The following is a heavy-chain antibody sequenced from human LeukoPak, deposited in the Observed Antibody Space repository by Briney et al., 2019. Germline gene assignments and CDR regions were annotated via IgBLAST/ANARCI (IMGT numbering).Heavy chain of an antibody. CDR2: IYYSGST. J-gene: IGHJ6*02. V-gene: IGHV4-39*07. Sequence: SETLSLTCTVSGGSISSSSYYWGWIRQPPGKGLEWIGSIYYSGSTYYNPSLKSRVTISVDTSKNQFSLKLSSVTAADTAVYYCARGEHGCNDYYGMDVWGQGTTVTVSS. CDR1: GGSISSSSYY. D-gene: IGHD5-24*01. CDR3: ARGEHGCNDYYGMDV.